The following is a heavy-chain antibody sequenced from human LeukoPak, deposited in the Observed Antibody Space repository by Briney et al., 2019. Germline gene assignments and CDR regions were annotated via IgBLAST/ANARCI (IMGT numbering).Heavy chain of an antibody. J-gene: IGHJ6*03. CDR1: GGTFSSHA. Sequence: SVKVSCKASGGTFSSHAISWVRHAPGQGLEWMGGFIPIFGTANYAQKFQGRVTITADESTSTAYMELSSLRSEDTAVYYCARSVSGSYSDYYYYMDVWGKGTTVTVSS. CDR3: ARSVSGSYSDYYYYMDV. CDR2: FIPIFGTA. D-gene: IGHD1-26*01. V-gene: IGHV1-69*01.